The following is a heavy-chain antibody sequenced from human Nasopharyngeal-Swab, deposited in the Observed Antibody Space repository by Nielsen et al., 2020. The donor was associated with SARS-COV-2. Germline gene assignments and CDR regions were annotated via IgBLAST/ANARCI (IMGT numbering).Heavy chain of an antibody. Sequence: GGSLRLSCAASGFTFSSYGMHCVRQAPGKGLEWVAVISYDGSNKYYADSVKGRFTISRDNSKNTLYLRMNSLRAEDTAVYYCAKTVEYYDSGEGYYGMDVWGQGTTVTVSS. CDR2: ISYDGSNK. J-gene: IGHJ6*02. D-gene: IGHD3-10*01. CDR1: GFTFSSYG. CDR3: AKTVEYYDSGEGYYGMDV. V-gene: IGHV3-30*18.